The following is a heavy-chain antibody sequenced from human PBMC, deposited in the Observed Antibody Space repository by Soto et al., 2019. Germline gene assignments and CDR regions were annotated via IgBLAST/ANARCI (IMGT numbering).Heavy chain of an antibody. CDR1: GFSLTTTRLG. D-gene: IGHD2-15*01. CDR3: AHAGDFDLLSFDR. Sequence: QSTLKESGPPLVGPAQTLTLTCAFSGFSLTTTRLGVAWIRQPPGKALERLALIYWDDDKRYSPSLKNSLTVSNDTSTNRVVLTITNISPDDTGTYFCAHAGDFDLLSFDRWGPGTLVTVSS. CDR2: IYWDDDK. V-gene: IGHV2-5*02. J-gene: IGHJ4*02.